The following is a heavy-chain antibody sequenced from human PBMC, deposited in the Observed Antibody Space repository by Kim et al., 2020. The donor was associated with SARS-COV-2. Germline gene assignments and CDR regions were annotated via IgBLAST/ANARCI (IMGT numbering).Heavy chain of an antibody. CDR3: ARDPSLIYDVVVTAGDY. CDR1: GFTFSSYG. V-gene: IGHV3-33*05. J-gene: IGHJ4*02. Sequence: GGSLRLSCAASGFTFSSYGMHWVRQAPGKGLEWVAVISYDGSNKYYADSVKGRFTISRDNSKNTLYLQMNSLRAEDTAVYYCARDPSLIYDVVVTAGDYWGQGTLVTVSS. CDR2: ISYDGSNK. D-gene: IGHD2-21*02.